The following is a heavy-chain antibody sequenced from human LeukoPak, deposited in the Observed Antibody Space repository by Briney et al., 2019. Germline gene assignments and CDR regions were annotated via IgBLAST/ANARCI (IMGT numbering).Heavy chain of an antibody. CDR3: ARDGMVGATKYYYYMDV. J-gene: IGHJ6*03. D-gene: IGHD1-26*01. CDR1: GGSISSGDYY. Sequence: PSETLSLTCTVSGGSISSGDYYWSWIRQPPGKGLEWIGYIYYSGSTYYNPSLKSRVTISVDTSKNQFSLKLSSVTAADTAVYYSARDGMVGATKYYYYMDVWGKGTTVTVSS. CDR2: IYYSGST. V-gene: IGHV4-30-4*08.